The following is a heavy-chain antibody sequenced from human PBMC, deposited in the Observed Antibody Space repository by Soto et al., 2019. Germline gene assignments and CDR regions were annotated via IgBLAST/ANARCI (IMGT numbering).Heavy chain of an antibody. V-gene: IGHV3-30*18. Sequence: QVQLVESGGGVVQPGRSLRLSCAASGFTFSSYGMHWVRQAPGKGLEWVAVISYDGSNKYYADSVKGRFTISRDNSKNTLYLQMNSLRAEDTAVYYCANSAWLGYFDYWGQGTLVTVSS. CDR3: ANSAWLGYFDY. D-gene: IGHD6-19*01. CDR1: GFTFSSYG. J-gene: IGHJ4*02. CDR2: ISYDGSNK.